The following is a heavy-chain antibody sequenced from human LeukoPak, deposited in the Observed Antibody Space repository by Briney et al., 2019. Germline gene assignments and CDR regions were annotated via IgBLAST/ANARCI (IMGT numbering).Heavy chain of an antibody. J-gene: IGHJ4*02. V-gene: IGHV1-18*01. D-gene: IGHD2-8*01. CDR3: ARDTIVLMVYAISLDY. Sequence: SVKVCCKASGYTFTSYGISWVRKAPGQGLEWMKWISAYNGNTNYAQKIQGRVTMTTDTSKSTAYMELRSLRSDDTAVYYCARDTIVLMVYAISLDYWGQGILVTVSS. CDR1: GYTFTSYG. CDR2: ISAYNGNT.